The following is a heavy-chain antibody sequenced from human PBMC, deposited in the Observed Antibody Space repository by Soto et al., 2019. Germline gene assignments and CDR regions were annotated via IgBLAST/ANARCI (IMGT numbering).Heavy chain of an antibody. Sequence: GSLRLSCEASGFPFNTYAMTWFRQVPGMGLEWVSTTSNNGNTDFAESVRGRFTVSRDNSKNILYLQMTNLRVEDAAIYFCAKVLRPGLIVPTKSGFDPWGQGTLVTVSS. CDR3: AKVLRPGLIVPTKSGFDP. D-gene: IGHD2-21*01. CDR2: TSNNGNT. V-gene: IGHV3-23*01. J-gene: IGHJ5*02. CDR1: GFPFNTYA.